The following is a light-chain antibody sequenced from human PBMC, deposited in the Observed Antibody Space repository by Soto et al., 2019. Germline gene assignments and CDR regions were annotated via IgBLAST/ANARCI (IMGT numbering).Light chain of an antibody. Sequence: DVQMTQSPSTLSASVGDRVTITCRASQSINNLLAWYQQKPGKAPKFLIYDVSTLESGVPSRFSGSGSATEFTLTISSLQPDDFATYYCQQYSTYPWTFGQGTKV. CDR2: DVS. J-gene: IGKJ1*01. CDR3: QQYSTYPWT. V-gene: IGKV1-5*01. CDR1: QSINNL.